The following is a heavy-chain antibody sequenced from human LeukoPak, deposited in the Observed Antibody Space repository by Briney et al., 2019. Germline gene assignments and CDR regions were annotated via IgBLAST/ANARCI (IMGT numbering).Heavy chain of an antibody. CDR3: ARVDNGGFTWSLYYFDY. V-gene: IGHV1-18*04. CDR1: GYTFTSYY. Sequence: ASVKVSCKASGYTFTSYYMHWVRQAPGQGLEWMGWISPYNGNTNYAQNLQGRVTMTTDTSTSTAYMELRSLRSDDTAVYYCARVDNGGFTWSLYYFDYWGQGTLVTVSS. J-gene: IGHJ4*02. D-gene: IGHD1-14*01. CDR2: ISPYNGNT.